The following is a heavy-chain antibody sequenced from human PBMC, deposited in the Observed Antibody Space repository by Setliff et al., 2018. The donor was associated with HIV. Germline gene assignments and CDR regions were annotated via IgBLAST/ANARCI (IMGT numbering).Heavy chain of an antibody. V-gene: IGHV4-39*07. J-gene: IGHJ3*02. CDR2: IYYSGST. Sequence: PSETLSLTCTVSGGSISSSSYYWGWIRQPPGKGLEWIGSIYYSGSTYYNPSLKSRVTMSVDTSKNQFSLKLSSVTAADTAVYYCARLSGSDAFDIWGQGTMVTVSS. CDR3: ARLSGSDAFDI. CDR1: GGSISSSSYY.